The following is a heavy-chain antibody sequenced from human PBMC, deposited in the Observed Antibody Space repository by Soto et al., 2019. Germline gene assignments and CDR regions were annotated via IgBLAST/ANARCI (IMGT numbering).Heavy chain of an antibody. D-gene: IGHD3-22*01. J-gene: IGHJ4*02. CDR3: AKALNYDSSGYYFDY. Sequence: EVQLLESGGGLVQPGGSLRLSCAASGFTFSSYAMSWVRQAPGKGLEWVSAISGSGGSTYYADSVKGRFTISRDNSKNTRYLQMNSLRAEDTAVYYCAKALNYDSSGYYFDYWGQGTLVTVSS. CDR2: ISGSGGST. V-gene: IGHV3-23*01. CDR1: GFTFSSYA.